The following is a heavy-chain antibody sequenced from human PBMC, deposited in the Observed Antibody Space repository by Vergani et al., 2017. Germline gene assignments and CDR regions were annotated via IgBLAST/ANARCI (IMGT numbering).Heavy chain of an antibody. J-gene: IGHJ5*02. V-gene: IGHV1-18*01. CDR1: GYTFTSYG. CDR2: ISAYNGNT. D-gene: IGHD3-3*01. Sequence: QVQLVQSGAEVKKPGASVKVSCKASGYTFTSYGISWVRQAPGQGLEWMGWISAYNGNTNYAQKLQGRVTMTTDTSTSTAYMELRSLRSDDTAVYYCAGDPTVLTIFGVVTKNRYNWFDPWGQGTLVTVSS. CDR3: AGDPTVLTIFGVVTKNRYNWFDP.